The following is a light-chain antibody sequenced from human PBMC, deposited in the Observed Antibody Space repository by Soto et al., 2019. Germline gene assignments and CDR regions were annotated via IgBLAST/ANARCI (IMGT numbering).Light chain of an antibody. V-gene: IGKV3-20*01. J-gene: IGKJ4*01. CDR1: QIVSSSY. CDR2: GTS. CDR3: PQYGSAPT. Sequence: EIVLTQSPGTLSLSPGERATRSCRASQIVSSSYLAWYLRKPGQTPRLLIYGTSSRATGIPDRFSDSGTGTDFTLNISRLEPEDFAGYFCPQYGSAPTCGGGTKAEIK.